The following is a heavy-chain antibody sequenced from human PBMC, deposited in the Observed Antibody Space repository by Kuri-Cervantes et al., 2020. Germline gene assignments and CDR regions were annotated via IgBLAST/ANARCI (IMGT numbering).Heavy chain of an antibody. J-gene: IGHJ3*02. CDR3: ARTNDAFDI. CDR2: IYYSGST. CDR1: GGSISSSSYY. V-gene: IGHV4-39*01. Sequence: SETLSLTCTVSGGSISSSSYYWGWIRQPPGKGLEWIGSIYYSGSTYYNPSLKSRVTISVDTSKNQFSLKLSSVTAADTAVYYCARTNDAFDIWGQGTMGTVSS.